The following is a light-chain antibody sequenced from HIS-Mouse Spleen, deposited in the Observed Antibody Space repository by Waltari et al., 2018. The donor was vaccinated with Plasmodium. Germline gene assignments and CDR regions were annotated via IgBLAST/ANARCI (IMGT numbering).Light chain of an antibody. CDR2: EDS. J-gene: IGLJ3*02. Sequence: SYELTQPPSVSVSPGQTARIPCSADALPTKYASWYQQKSGQAPVLVIYEDSKRPSGIPERFSGSSSGTMATLTISGAQVEDEADYYCYSTDSSGNHRVFGGGTKLTVL. CDR3: YSTDSSGNHRV. CDR1: ALPTKY. V-gene: IGLV3-10*01.